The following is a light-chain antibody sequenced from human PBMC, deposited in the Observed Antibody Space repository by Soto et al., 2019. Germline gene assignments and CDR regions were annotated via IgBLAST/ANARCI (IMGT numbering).Light chain of an antibody. CDR1: QSISIY. Sequence: DIQMTQSPSSLSASVGDRVTITCRASQSISIYLNWYHQKPGKAPKRLIYAASSLQSGVPSRFSGSGSGTEFTLTISSLQPEDFATYSCLQHYRYPRTFGQGTKVEIK. J-gene: IGKJ1*01. CDR2: AAS. V-gene: IGKV1-17*01. CDR3: LQHYRYPRT.